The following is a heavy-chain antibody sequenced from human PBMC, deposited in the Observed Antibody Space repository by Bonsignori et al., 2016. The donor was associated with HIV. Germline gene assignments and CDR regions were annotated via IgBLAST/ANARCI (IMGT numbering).Heavy chain of an antibody. Sequence: SETLSLTCAVYGASFSDHFWSWIRQPPGKGLEWIGEINHRGSANYSPSLKSRVTISVDTSKNQFSLKLNSVTAADTALYYCARGLATVTTSGGYYFDYWGQGTLVTVSS. D-gene: IGHD4-17*01. J-gene: IGHJ4*02. V-gene: IGHV4-34*01. CDR2: INHRGSA. CDR3: ARGLATVTTSGGYYFDY. CDR1: GASFSDHF.